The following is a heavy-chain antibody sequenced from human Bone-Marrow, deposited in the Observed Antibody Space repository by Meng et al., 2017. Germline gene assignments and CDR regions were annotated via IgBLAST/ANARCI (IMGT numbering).Heavy chain of an antibody. J-gene: IGHJ3*02. V-gene: IGHV3-21*01. CDR3: ARGPTGAFDI. CDR2: ISSSSSYI. Sequence: GQLVASGGGLVKSGGSLSLSCAASGFTFSSYSMNWVRQAPGKGLEWVSSISSSSSYIYYADSVKGRFTISRDNAKNSLYLQMNSLRAEDTAVYYCARGPTGAFDIWGQGTMVTVSS. D-gene: IGHD1-14*01. CDR1: GFTFSSYS.